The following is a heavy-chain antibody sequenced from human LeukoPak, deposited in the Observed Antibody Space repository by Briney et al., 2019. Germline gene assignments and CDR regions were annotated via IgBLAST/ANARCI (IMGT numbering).Heavy chain of an antibody. Sequence: GGSLRLSCAASGFTFSSYAMSWVRQAPGKGLEWVSAISGSGGSTYYADSVKGRFTISRDNSKNTLYLQMNSLRAEDTAVYYCAKDSRYCTNGVCPLGYWGQGTLVTVSS. D-gene: IGHD2-8*01. V-gene: IGHV3-23*01. J-gene: IGHJ4*02. CDR2: ISGSGGST. CDR3: AKDSRYCTNGVCPLGY. CDR1: GFTFSSYA.